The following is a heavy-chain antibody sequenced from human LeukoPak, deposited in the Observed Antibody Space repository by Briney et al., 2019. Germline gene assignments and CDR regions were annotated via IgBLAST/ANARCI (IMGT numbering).Heavy chain of an antibody. V-gene: IGHV1-46*01. CDR3: AREGPYSDSSRSRFDY. J-gene: IGHJ4*02. CDR1: GYTFTNYY. D-gene: IGHD6-6*01. CDR2: INPSGGST. Sequence: ASVKVSCKASGYTFTNYYIHWVRQAPGQGLEWTGIINPSGGSTSYAQKFQGRVTMTRDTSTSTVYMELSSLRSEDTAVHYCAREGPYSDSSRSRFDYWGQGTLVTVSS.